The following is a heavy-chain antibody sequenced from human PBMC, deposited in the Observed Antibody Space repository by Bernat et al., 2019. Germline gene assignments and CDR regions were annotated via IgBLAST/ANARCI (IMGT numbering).Heavy chain of an antibody. D-gene: IGHD6-25*01. CDR1: GFTFSSYA. J-gene: IGHJ6*02. CDR2: ISYDGSNK. Sequence: QVQLVESGGGVVQPGRSLRLSCAASGFTFSSYAMHWVRQAPGKGLEWVAVISYDGSNKWQAVSVKGRFTIQRDESKNTLYLQMNGLRAEATDVYYCARGREVDSSAYYYYYGMDVRGQGTTVTVSS. V-gene: IGHV3-30-3*01. CDR3: ARGREVDSSAYYYYYGMDV.